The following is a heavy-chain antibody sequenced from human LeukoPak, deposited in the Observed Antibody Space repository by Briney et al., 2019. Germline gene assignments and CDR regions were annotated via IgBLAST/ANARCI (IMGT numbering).Heavy chain of an antibody. D-gene: IGHD3-22*01. CDR2: INHSGST. CDR1: GGSFSGYY. CDR3: ARLFSDSVVVVVTNYYMDV. J-gene: IGHJ6*03. V-gene: IGHV4-34*01. Sequence: PSETLSLTCAVYGGSFSGYYWSWIRQPPGKGLEWIGEINHSGSTNYNPSLKSRVTISVDTSKNQFSLKLSSVTAADTAVYYCARLFSDSVVVVVTNYYMDVWGKGTTVTVSS.